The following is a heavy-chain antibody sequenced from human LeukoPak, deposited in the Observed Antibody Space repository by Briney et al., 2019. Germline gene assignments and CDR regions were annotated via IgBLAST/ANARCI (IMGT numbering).Heavy chain of an antibody. CDR3: ARDGSSGYPFDY. V-gene: IGHV1-69*06. D-gene: IGHD3-22*01. Sequence: SVKVSCKASGGTFSSYAISWVRQAPGQGLEWMGRIIPIFGTANYAQKFQGRVAITADKSTSTAYMELSGLRSEDTAVYYCARDGSSGYPFDYWGQGTLVTVSS. CDR2: IIPIFGTA. J-gene: IGHJ4*02. CDR1: GGTFSSYA.